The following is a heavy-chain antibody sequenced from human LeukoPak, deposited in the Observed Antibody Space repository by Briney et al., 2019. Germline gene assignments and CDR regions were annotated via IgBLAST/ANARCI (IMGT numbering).Heavy chain of an antibody. V-gene: IGHV3-23*01. J-gene: IGHJ4*02. CDR3: AKDCGRLASSGCPG. D-gene: IGHD6-19*01. CDR1: GFTFSSYA. Sequence: GGSLRLSCAASGFTFSSYAMSWVRQAPGKGLEWVSDISGSGGSTYYADSVKGRFTISRDNSKNTLYLHMNSPRAEDTAVYYGAKDCGRLASSGCPGWGQGTLVTVSS. CDR2: ISGSGGST.